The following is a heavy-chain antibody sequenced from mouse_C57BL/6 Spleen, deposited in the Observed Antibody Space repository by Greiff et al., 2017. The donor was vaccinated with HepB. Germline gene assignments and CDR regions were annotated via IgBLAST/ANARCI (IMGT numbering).Heavy chain of an antibody. CDR2: IDPANGNT. V-gene: IGHV14-3*01. D-gene: IGHD2-4*01. CDR1: GFNIKNTY. CDR3: ARRPHYDYDQEGYAMDY. Sequence: EVQLQQSVAELVRPGASVKLSCTASGFNIKNTYMHWVKQRPEQGLEWIGRIDPANGNTKYAPKFQGKATITADTSSNTAYLQLSSLTSEDTAIYYCARRPHYDYDQEGYAMDYWGQGTSVTVSS. J-gene: IGHJ4*01.